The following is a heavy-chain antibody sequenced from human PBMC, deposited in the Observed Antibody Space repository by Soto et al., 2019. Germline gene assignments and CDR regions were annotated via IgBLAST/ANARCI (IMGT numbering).Heavy chain of an antibody. D-gene: IGHD2-21*02. V-gene: IGHV4-39*01. CDR3: ARHRAYCGGDCYSSDSYYYYYGMDV. J-gene: IGHJ6*02. CDR1: GGSISSSSYY. Sequence: LSLTCTVSGGSISSSSYYWGWIRQPPGKGLEWIGSIYYSGSTYYNPSLKSRVTISVDTSKNQFSLKLSSVTAADTAVYYCARHRAYCGGDCYSSDSYYYYYGMDVWGQGTTVTVSS. CDR2: IYYSGST.